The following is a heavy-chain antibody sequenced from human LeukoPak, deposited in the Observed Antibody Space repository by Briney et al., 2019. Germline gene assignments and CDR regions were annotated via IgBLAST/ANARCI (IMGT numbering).Heavy chain of an antibody. CDR1: GFSLSSYS. J-gene: IGHJ4*02. CDR3: ARDRRYSDSGYFYYDY. V-gene: IGHV3-48*01. Sequence: GGSLRLSCVASGFSLSSYSINWVRQAPGKGLEWVSYISGGADPIYYADSVKGRFTISRDIGKNSLYLQMNSLRVEDTAAYYCARDRRYSDSGYFYYDYWGQGALVTVSS. CDR2: ISGGADPI. D-gene: IGHD3-22*01.